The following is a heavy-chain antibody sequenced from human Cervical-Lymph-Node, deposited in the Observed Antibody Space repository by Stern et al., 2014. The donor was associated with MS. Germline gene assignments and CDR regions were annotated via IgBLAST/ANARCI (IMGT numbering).Heavy chain of an antibody. Sequence: EVQLVESGGGLGQPGGSLRLSCAASGLTFRSYWMHWVRQAPGKGLVWVSRINRDGTDRGYADSVKGRFTISRDNAKNTLYLQMNSLRAEDTAVYYCARGTAAYYGDSAAFDWGQGTRVTVSS. D-gene: IGHD3-22*01. J-gene: IGHJ4*02. CDR1: GLTFRSYW. CDR2: INRDGTDR. CDR3: ARGTAAYYGDSAAFD. V-gene: IGHV3-74*01.